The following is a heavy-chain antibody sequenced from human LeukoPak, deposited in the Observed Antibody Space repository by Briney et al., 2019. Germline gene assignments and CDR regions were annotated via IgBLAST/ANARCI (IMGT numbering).Heavy chain of an antibody. D-gene: IGHD6-19*01. J-gene: IGHJ4*02. CDR3: ARDPGDIVVAGTFDY. Sequence: GGSLRLSCAASGFTFSSYAMSWVRQAPGKGLEWVSAISGSGGSTYYADSVKGRFTISRVNSKNTLYLQMNSLRAEDTALYYCARDPGDIVVAGTFDYWGQGTLVTVSS. CDR2: ISGSGGST. CDR1: GFTFSSYA. V-gene: IGHV3-23*01.